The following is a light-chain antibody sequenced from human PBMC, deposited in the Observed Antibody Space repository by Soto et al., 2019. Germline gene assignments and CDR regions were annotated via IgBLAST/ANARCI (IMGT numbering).Light chain of an antibody. CDR1: QSVSSN. J-gene: IGKJ4*01. V-gene: IGKV3-15*01. CDR2: GAS. Sequence: EIVMTQSPATLSVSPGERATLSCRASQSVSSNLAWYQQKPGQAPRLLIYGASTGATGSPARFSGSGSGTEFTLNISSLQSEDFAVYYRQQYNNWPLTFGGGTKVDIK. CDR3: QQYNNWPLT.